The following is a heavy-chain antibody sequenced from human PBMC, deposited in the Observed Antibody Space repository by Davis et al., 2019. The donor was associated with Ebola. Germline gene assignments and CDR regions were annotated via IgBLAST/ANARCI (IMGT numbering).Heavy chain of an antibody. Sequence: GESLKISCAASGLTVSSSYMTWVRQAPGKGLEWVSVLYTIGSTYYADSVKGRFTISRDHSKNTLYLQMNNLKPEDTAVYYCAGSDDYRIDYWGQGTLVTVPS. J-gene: IGHJ4*02. CDR2: LYTIGST. CDR1: GLTVSSSY. CDR3: AGSDDYRIDY. V-gene: IGHV3-66*02. D-gene: IGHD4-11*01.